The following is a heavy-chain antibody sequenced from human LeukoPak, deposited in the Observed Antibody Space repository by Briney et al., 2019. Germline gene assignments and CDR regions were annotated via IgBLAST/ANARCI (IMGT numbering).Heavy chain of an antibody. J-gene: IGHJ4*02. V-gene: IGHV4-59*01. CDR2: IYYSGST. D-gene: IGHD4-11*01. CDR1: GGSISSYY. CDR3: ASIDYSHPSPTLFDY. Sequence: PSETLSLTCTVSGGSISSYYWSWIRQPPGKGLEWIGCIYYSGSTNYNPSLKSRVTISVDTSKSQFSLKLSSVTAADTAVYYCASIDYSHPSPTLFDYWGQGTLVTVSS.